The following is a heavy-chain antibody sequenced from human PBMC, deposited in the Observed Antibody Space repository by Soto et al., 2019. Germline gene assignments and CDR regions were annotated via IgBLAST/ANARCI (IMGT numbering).Heavy chain of an antibody. V-gene: IGHV2-5*02. CDR1: AFSLSTGGVG. D-gene: IGHD2-21*02. CDR3: IQSRCGGDCLQSYASYYYYGMDV. J-gene: IGHJ6*02. CDR2: IYWDDDK. Sequence: QITVKESGPTLVKPKQTLTLTCTFSAFSLSTGGVGVGWIRQPPGKALEWLALIYWDDDKRYSPSLRSRLTITKDTSKNQVVLTMTNMDPVDTATYYCIQSRCGGDCLQSYASYYYYGMDVWGQGTTVTVSS.